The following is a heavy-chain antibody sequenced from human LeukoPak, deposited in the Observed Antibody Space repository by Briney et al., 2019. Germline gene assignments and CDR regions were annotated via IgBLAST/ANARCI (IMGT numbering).Heavy chain of an antibody. V-gene: IGHV7-4-1*02. Sequence: GASVKVSCKASGYTFTSYAMNWVRQAPGQGLEWMGWINTNTGNPTYAQGFTGRFVFSLDTSVSTAYLQISSLKAEDTAVYYCARKGRRWLKWGNNWFDPWGQGTLVTVSS. CDR3: ARKGRRWLKWGNNWFDP. CDR1: GYTFTSYA. D-gene: IGHD5-24*01. CDR2: INTNTGNP. J-gene: IGHJ5*02.